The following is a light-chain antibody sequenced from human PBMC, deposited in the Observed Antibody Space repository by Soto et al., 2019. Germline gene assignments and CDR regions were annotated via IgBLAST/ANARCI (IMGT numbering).Light chain of an antibody. CDR2: AAS. CDR3: QQSYSTPLT. Sequence: DIQMTQSPSSLSASVGDRVTITCRASQSISSYLNWYQQKPGKAPKLLIYAASRLQSGVPSRFSGSGSGTHFTLTISSLQPEDFATYYCQQSYSTPLTFGGGTKVEIK. CDR1: QSISSY. J-gene: IGKJ4*01. V-gene: IGKV1-39*01.